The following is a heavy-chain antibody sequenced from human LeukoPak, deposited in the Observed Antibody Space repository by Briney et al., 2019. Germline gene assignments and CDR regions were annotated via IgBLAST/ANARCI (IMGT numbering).Heavy chain of an antibody. D-gene: IGHD6-13*01. CDR2: ISSSSSYI. V-gene: IGHV3-21*01. J-gene: IGHJ5*02. Sequence: GGSLRLSCAASGFTFSSYDMHWVRQATGKGLEWVSSISSSSSYIYCADSVKGRFTISRDNAKNSPYLQMNSLRAEDTAVYYCARDLRAAAGMNWFDPWGQGTLVTVSS. CDR1: GFTFSSYD. CDR3: ARDLRAAAGMNWFDP.